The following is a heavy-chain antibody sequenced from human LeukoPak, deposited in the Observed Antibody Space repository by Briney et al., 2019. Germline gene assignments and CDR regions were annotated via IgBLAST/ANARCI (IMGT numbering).Heavy chain of an antibody. Sequence: SETLSLTCTVSGGSISSYYWSWIRQPPGKGLEWIGYIYYSGSTNYNPSLKSRVTISVDTSKNQFSLKLSSVTAADTAVYYCARESDQLPPSEYFQHWGQGTLITVSS. D-gene: IGHD2-2*01. CDR2: IYYSGST. CDR3: ARESDQLPPSEYFQH. J-gene: IGHJ1*01. V-gene: IGHV4-59*12. CDR1: GGSISSYY.